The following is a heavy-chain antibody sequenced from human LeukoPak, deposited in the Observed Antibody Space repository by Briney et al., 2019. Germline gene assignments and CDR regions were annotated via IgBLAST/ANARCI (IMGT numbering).Heavy chain of an antibody. D-gene: IGHD5-18*01. CDR3: ARDFKGDTAMVEFDY. CDR1: GGTFSSYA. CDR2: IIPILGIA. Sequence: SVKVSCTASGGTFSSYAISWVRQAPGQGLEWMGRIIPILGIANYAQKFQGRVTITADKSTSTAYMELSSLRSEDTAVYYCARDFKGDTAMVEFDYWGQGTQVTVSS. J-gene: IGHJ4*02. V-gene: IGHV1-69*04.